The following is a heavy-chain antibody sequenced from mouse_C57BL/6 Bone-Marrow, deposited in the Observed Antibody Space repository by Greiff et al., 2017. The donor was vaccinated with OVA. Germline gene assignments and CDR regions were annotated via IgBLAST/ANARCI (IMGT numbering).Heavy chain of an antibody. V-gene: IGHV5-4*01. CDR3: ARDWDRR. D-gene: IGHD4-1*01. Sequence: EVKLVESGGGLVKPGGSLKLSCAASGFTFSSYAMSWVRQTPEKRLEWVATISDGGSYTYYPDNVKGRFTISRDNAKNNLYLQMSHLKSEDTAVYYCARDWDRRWGPGTTRPVSS. CDR2: ISDGGSYT. CDR1: GFTFSSYA. J-gene: IGHJ2*01.